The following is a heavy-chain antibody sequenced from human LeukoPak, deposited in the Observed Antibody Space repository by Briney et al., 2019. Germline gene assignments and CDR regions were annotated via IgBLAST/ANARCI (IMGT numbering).Heavy chain of an antibody. CDR3: ARGMIRGVQGP. J-gene: IGHJ5*02. D-gene: IGHD3-10*01. Sequence: ASVKVSCKASGYTFTSYDINWVRQATGQGLEWMGWVNPNSGNTGYAQKFQGRVTMTRDTSIRTVYMELSSLRSEDTAVYYCARGMIRGVQGPWGQGTQVTVPS. V-gene: IGHV1-8*01. CDR1: GYTFTSYD. CDR2: VNPNSGNT.